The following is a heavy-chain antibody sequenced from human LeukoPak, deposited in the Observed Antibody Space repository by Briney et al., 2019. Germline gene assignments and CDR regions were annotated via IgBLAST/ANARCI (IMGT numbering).Heavy chain of an antibody. CDR1: GFTFSSYS. Sequence: GGSLRLSCAASGFTFSSYSMNWVRQAPGKGLEWVSYISSSSSIIYYADSVKGRFTISRDNAKNSLYLQMNSLRAEDTAVYYCAATTPYSSSWYRYFQHWGQGTLVTVSS. CDR3: AATTPYSSSWYRYFQH. D-gene: IGHD6-13*01. CDR2: ISSSSSII. J-gene: IGHJ1*01. V-gene: IGHV3-48*04.